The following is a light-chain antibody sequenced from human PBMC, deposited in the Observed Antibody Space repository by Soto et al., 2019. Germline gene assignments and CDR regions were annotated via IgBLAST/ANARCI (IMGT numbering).Light chain of an antibody. Sequence: QSVMTQPPSVSAAPGQKVTIYCSGSSSNIGGNSVSWYQQLPGTAPKLLIYDDDKRPSGIPDRFSGSKSGTSATLGITGFQTGDAADYYCVSWDRSLSANVFGTGTKLTVL. CDR2: DDD. V-gene: IGLV1-51*01. CDR3: VSWDRSLSANV. CDR1: SSNIGGNS. J-gene: IGLJ1*01.